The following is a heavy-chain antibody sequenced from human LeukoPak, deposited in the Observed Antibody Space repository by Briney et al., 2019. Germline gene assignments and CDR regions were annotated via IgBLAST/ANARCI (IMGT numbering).Heavy chain of an antibody. D-gene: IGHD2-15*01. V-gene: IGHV1-18*01. CDR2: ISAYNGNT. Sequence: GASVKVSCKASGYTFTSYGISWVRQAPGQGLEWMGWISAYNGNTNYAQKLQGRVTMTTDTSTGTAYMELRSLRSDDTAVYYCARDQDCSGGSCYPHWFDPWGQGTLVTVSS. CDR1: GYTFTSYG. J-gene: IGHJ5*02. CDR3: ARDQDCSGGSCYPHWFDP.